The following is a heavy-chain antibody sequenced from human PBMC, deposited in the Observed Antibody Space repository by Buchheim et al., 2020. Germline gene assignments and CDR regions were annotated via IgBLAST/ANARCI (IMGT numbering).Heavy chain of an antibody. CDR2: IYYSGST. V-gene: IGHV4-59*01. J-gene: IGHJ4*02. CDR1: GGSISSYY. D-gene: IGHD3/OR15-3a*01. Sequence: QVQLQESGPGLVKPSETLSLTCTVSGGSISSYYWSWIRQPPGKGLEWIGYIYYSGSTHYNPSLKSRVTISVDTSKNQFSLKLSSVTAADTAVYYCAGTGVTGAIDYWGQGTL. CDR3: AGTGVTGAIDY.